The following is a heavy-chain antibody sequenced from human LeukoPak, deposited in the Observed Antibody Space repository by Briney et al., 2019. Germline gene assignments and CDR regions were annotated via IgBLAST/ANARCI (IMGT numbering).Heavy chain of an antibody. J-gene: IGHJ5*02. Sequence: SSVKVSCKASGGTFSSYTISWVRQAPGQGLEWMGRIIPILGIANYAQKFQGRVTITADKSTSTAYMELSSLRSEDTAVYYCARGNNEDRGLDWFDPWGRGTLVTVSS. D-gene: IGHD1-1*01. CDR1: GGTFSSYT. V-gene: IGHV1-69*02. CDR2: IIPILGIA. CDR3: ARGNNEDRGLDWFDP.